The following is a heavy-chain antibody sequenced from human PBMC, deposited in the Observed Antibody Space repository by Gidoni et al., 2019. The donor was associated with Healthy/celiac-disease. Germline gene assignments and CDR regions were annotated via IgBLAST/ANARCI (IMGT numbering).Heavy chain of an antibody. V-gene: IGHV3-30-3*01. CDR1: GFTFSSYA. CDR2: ISYDGSNK. Sequence: QVQLVESGGGVVQPGRSLRLSCAASGFTFSSYAMHWVRQAPGKGLEWVAVISYDGSNKYYADSVKGRFTISRDNSKNTLYLQMNSLRAEDTAVYYCARDHLPYYYDSSGYYVRYYYGMDVWGQGTTVTVSS. CDR3: ARDHLPYYYDSSGYYVRYYYGMDV. D-gene: IGHD3-22*01. J-gene: IGHJ6*02.